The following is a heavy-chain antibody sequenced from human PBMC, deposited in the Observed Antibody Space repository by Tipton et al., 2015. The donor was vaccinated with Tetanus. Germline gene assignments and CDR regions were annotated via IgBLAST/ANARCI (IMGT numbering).Heavy chain of an antibody. D-gene: IGHD6-6*01. Sequence: LRLSCTVSGGSISSSSYYWGWIRQPPGKGLEWIGSIYYSGSTYYNPSLKSRLTISVDTSKNQFSLKLSSVAAADTAVYYCARHVEQLVPYYYYYMDVWGEGTTVTVSS. CDR1: GGSISSSSYY. CDR3: ARHVEQLVPYYYYYMDV. CDR2: IYYSGST. J-gene: IGHJ6*03. V-gene: IGHV4-39*01.